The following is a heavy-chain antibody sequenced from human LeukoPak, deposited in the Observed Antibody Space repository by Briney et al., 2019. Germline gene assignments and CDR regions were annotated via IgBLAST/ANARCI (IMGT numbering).Heavy chain of an antibody. J-gene: IGHJ6*03. D-gene: IGHD2-2*01. CDR2: IILFFGAA. Sequence: ASVKVSCKASGCTFSSYAISWVRQAPGQGLEWMGGIILFFGAANYAQKFQGRVTITTDESTSTAYMELSSLRSEDTAVCYCAAVGYCSSTSCYRDYYYYYMDVWGKGTTVTVSS. CDR1: GCTFSSYA. V-gene: IGHV1-69*05. CDR3: AAVGYCSSTSCYRDYYYYYMDV.